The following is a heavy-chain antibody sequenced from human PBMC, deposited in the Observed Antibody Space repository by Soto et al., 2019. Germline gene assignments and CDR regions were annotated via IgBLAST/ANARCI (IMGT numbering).Heavy chain of an antibody. CDR3: ARTGSYYDSSGSYYYAMDV. D-gene: IGHD3-22*01. CDR2: INHSGSF. J-gene: IGHJ6*02. Sequence: KSSETLSLTCHVYGGSLRGYDWSWIRQPPGKGLEWIGEINHSGSFSYTPSLKSRVTMSVDTSKNQFSLKLSSLTAADTAVYYCARTGSYYDSSGSYYYAMDVWGQGTTVTVSS. CDR1: GGSLRGYD. V-gene: IGHV4-34*01.